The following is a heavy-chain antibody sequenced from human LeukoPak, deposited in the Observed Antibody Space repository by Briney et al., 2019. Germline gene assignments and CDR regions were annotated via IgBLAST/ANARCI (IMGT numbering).Heavy chain of an antibody. Sequence: PSETLPLTCTVSGGSISSSSYYWGWIRQPPGKGLEWIGSIYYSGSTYYNPSLKSRVTISVDTSKNQFSLKLSSVTAADTAVYYCARPLFSSGWISYWGQGTLVTVSS. J-gene: IGHJ4*02. V-gene: IGHV4-39*01. CDR1: GGSISSSSYY. D-gene: IGHD6-19*01. CDR3: ARPLFSSGWISY. CDR2: IYYSGST.